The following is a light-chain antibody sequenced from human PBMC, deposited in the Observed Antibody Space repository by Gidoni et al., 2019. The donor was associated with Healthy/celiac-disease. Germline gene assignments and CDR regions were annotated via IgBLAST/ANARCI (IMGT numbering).Light chain of an antibody. Sequence: DIVITHTPLSLSVTPGQPASISCKSSQSLLHSDGKTYLYWYLQKPGPPPQLLIYEGSNLLSGVPDRFSGRGSGTDFTLKISRVEAEDVGVYYCMQSIQLPWTFGQGTKVEIK. CDR2: EGS. J-gene: IGKJ1*01. CDR3: MQSIQLPWT. V-gene: IGKV2D-29*01. CDR1: QSLLHSDGKTY.